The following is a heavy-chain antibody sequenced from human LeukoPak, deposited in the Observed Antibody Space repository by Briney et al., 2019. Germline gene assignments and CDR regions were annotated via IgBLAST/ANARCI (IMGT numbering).Heavy chain of an antibody. CDR3: TREVSGSLYFDY. D-gene: IGHD1-26*01. CDR2: INIDGSSG. V-gene: IGHV3-74*01. J-gene: IGHJ4*02. Sequence: PGGSLRLSCAASGFTFRSYWMHWVRQAPGKGLVWVSHINIDGSSGSYADSVEGRFTISRDNAKNTLYLQMNSLRAEDTAVYYCTREVSGSLYFDYWGQGTLVTVSS. CDR1: GFTFRSYW.